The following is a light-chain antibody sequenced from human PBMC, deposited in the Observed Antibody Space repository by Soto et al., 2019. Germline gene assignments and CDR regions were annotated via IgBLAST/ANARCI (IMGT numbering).Light chain of an antibody. Sequence: EIVMTQSPATLSVSPGERATLSCRASQSVSSNLAWYQQKPGQAPRLLIYGASTRATGIPARFSGSGSGTEFTLTIGSLQSVDFAVYYCQQYNNWPPYTFGQGTKLEIK. CDR1: QSVSSN. J-gene: IGKJ2*01. V-gene: IGKV3-15*01. CDR2: GAS. CDR3: QQYNNWPPYT.